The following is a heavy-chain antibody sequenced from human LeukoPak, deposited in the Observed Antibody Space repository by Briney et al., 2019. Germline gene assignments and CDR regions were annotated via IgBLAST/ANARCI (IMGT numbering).Heavy chain of an antibody. CDR2: IIPIFGTA. CDR1: GGTFSSYA. V-gene: IGHV1-69*06. Sequence: ASVKVSCKASGGTFSSYAISWVRQAPGQGLEWMGGIIPIFGTANYAQKFQGRVTITADKSTSTAYMELSSLRSEDTAVYYCVRGSGSYAHNWFDPWGQGTLVTVSS. J-gene: IGHJ5*02. CDR3: VRGSGSYAHNWFDP. D-gene: IGHD3-10*01.